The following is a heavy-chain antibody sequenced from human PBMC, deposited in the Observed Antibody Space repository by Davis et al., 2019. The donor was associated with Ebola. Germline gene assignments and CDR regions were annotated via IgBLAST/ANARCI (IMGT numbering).Heavy chain of an antibody. CDR3: ARAPTWSQINYYCFDY. V-gene: IGHV1-18*01. CDR1: GYTFTSYG. D-gene: IGHD3-10*01. Sequence: VSVKVSCKASGYTFTSYGISWVRQAPGQGLEWMGWISAYNGNTNYAQKLQGRVTMTTDTSTSTAYMELRSLRSEDTAVYYCARAPTWSQINYYCFDYWGQGTLVTVSS. J-gene: IGHJ4*02. CDR2: ISAYNGNT.